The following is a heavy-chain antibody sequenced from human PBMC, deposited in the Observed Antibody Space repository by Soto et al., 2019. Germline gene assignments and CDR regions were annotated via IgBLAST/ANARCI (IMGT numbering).Heavy chain of an antibody. V-gene: IGHV3-74*01. D-gene: IGHD2-8*01. CDR2: ISSDGTTT. Sequence: EVQLVQSGGGLAQPGKSLRLSCAASGFTFRKFWMHWVRQVPGKGPVWVSYISSDGTTTDYADSVKGRFTISRDNAKDTLYLHMDSLRADDTAVYYCAIQDCTNDVCLEAAVTVGGALESWGQGTLVTVSS. J-gene: IGHJ1*01. CDR3: AIQDCTNDVCLEAAVTVGGALES. CDR1: GFTFRKFW.